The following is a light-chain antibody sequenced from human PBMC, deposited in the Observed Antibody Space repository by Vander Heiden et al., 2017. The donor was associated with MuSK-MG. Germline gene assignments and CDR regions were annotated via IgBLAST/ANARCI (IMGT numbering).Light chain of an antibody. CDR1: GSNIGSNP. Sequence: QSVLTQPPSASGTPGQRVTISCSGRGSNIGSNPVSWYQQLPGTAPKLLIYSSTQRPSGVPDRFSGSKSGTSASLAISGLQSEDEADYYCAAWDDSLRGVVFGGGTKLTVL. V-gene: IGLV1-44*01. J-gene: IGLJ2*01. CDR3: AAWDDSLRGVV. CDR2: SST.